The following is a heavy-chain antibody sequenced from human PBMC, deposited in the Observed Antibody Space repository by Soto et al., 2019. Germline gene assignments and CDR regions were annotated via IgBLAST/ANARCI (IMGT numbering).Heavy chain of an antibody. J-gene: IGHJ2*01. CDR2: IGTVGDT. CDR1: GFTFSNSD. CDR3: ARGTGAQLMYFDL. D-gene: IGHD7-27*01. V-gene: IGHV3-13*01. Sequence: EVNLVASGGGLVRPGGSLRLSCEASGFTFSNSDMHWVRQTTGKGLEWLSGIGTVGDTYYPPSVRGRFTISRENAKNCLYLQMDGLRAEDTAVYFCARGTGAQLMYFDLWGRGTLVTVSS.